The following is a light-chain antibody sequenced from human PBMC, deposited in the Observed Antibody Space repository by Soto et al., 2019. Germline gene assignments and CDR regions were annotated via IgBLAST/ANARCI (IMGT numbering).Light chain of an antibody. CDR3: KQYNSYSWT. CDR2: DAS. V-gene: IGKV1-5*01. Sequence: IQMTQSPSTLSASVGDRVTITCRASQSISSWLAWYQQKPGKAPKLLIYDASSLESGVPSRFSGSGSGTEFTLTISSLQPDDFATYYCKQYNSYSWTFGQGTKVDIX. CDR1: QSISSW. J-gene: IGKJ1*01.